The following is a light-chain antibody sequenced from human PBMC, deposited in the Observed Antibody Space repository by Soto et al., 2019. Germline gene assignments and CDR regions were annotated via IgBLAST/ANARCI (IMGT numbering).Light chain of an antibody. V-gene: IGLV2-14*01. J-gene: IGLJ2*01. CDR3: SSYTISGIPDVV. CDR1: SSDVGGFNY. CDR2: EVS. Sequence: QSALTQPASVSGSPGQSITISCTGGSSDVGGFNYVSWYQQHPGRAPKVMIYEVSNRPSGVSDRFSGSKSGNTASLTISGLQAEDEADYYCSSYTISGIPDVVFGGGTKLTVL.